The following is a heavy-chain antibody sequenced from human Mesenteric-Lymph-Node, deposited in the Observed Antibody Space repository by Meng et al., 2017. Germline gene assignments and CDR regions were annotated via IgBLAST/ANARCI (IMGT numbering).Heavy chain of an antibody. CDR3: AKVNSSGYYYFGGCSDY. J-gene: IGHJ4*02. Sequence: GESLKISCAASGFTFSDYYMSWIRQAPGKGLEWVSYISSSGSTIYYADSVKGRFTISRDNSKNTLYLQMNSLRAEDTAVYYCAKVNSSGYYYFGGCSDYWGQGTLVTVSS. CDR2: ISSSGSTI. V-gene: IGHV3-11*01. CDR1: GFTFSDYY. D-gene: IGHD3-22*01.